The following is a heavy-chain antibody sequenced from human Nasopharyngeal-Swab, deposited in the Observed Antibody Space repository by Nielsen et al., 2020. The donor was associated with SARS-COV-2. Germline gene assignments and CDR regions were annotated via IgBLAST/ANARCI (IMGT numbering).Heavy chain of an antibody. Sequence: GGSLRLSCAASGFTFSSYGMHWVRQAPGKGLEWVAVISYDGSNKYYADSVKGRFTISRDNSKNTLYLQMNSLRAEDTAVYYSARDPSSSWLYDAFDIWGQGTMVTVSS. CDR3: ARDPSSSWLYDAFDI. CDR1: GFTFSSYG. J-gene: IGHJ3*02. CDR2: ISYDGSNK. D-gene: IGHD6-13*01. V-gene: IGHV3-30*03.